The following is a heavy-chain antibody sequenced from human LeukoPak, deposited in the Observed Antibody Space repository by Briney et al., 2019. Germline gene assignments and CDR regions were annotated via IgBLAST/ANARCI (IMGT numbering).Heavy chain of an antibody. J-gene: IGHJ3*02. V-gene: IGHV1-69*05. D-gene: IGHD3-10*01. CDR3: AGGITMVRGPSAFDT. CDR1: GGTFSSYA. Sequence: SVKVSCKASGGTFSSYAISWVRQAPGQGLEWMGGIIPIFGTANYAQKFQGRVTITTDESTSTAYMELSSLRAEDTAVYYCAGGITMVRGPSAFDTWGQGTMVTVSS. CDR2: IIPIFGTA.